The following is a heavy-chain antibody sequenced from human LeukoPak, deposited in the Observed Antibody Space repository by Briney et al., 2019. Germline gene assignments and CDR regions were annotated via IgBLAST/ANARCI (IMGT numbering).Heavy chain of an antibody. CDR3: ARVGDSSGYYYSMDV. J-gene: IGHJ6*03. CDR1: GFTFSSYS. D-gene: IGHD3-22*01. V-gene: IGHV3-21*01. Sequence: PGGSLRLSCAASGFTFSSYSMNWVRQAPGKGLEWVSSISSSSSYIYYADSVKGRFTISRDNAKNSLYLQMNSLRAEDTAVYYCARVGDSSGYYYSMDVWGQGTTVTVSS. CDR2: ISSSSSYI.